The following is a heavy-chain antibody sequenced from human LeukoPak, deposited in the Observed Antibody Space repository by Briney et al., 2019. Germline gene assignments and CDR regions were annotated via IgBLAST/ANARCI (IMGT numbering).Heavy chain of an antibody. V-gene: IGHV3-23*01. Sequence: GGSLRLSCAASGFTFSAFAMTWVRQAPGKGLEWVSTITDDGYNTYSADSVKGRITFSRDNSKNTLSLQLRSLRAEDTAVYYCAEDLSYTSGASDHWGQGTLVTVSS. CDR3: AEDLSYTSGASDH. J-gene: IGHJ4*02. CDR2: ITDDGYNT. D-gene: IGHD6-19*01. CDR1: GFTFSAFA.